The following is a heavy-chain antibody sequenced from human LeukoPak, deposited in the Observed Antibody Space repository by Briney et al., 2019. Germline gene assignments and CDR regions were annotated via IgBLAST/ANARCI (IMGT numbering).Heavy chain of an antibody. Sequence: GGSLRLSCVASGFNFSSYNMNWVRQAPGKGLEWVSSISTANNYIYYADSVKGRFTISRDNAKNSLYLQMKCLRAEDTAVYYCARSKIPGWFDPWGQGTLVTVSS. CDR1: GFNFSSYN. CDR2: ISTANNYI. CDR3: ARSKIPGWFDP. V-gene: IGHV3-21*01. J-gene: IGHJ5*02. D-gene: IGHD2-21*01.